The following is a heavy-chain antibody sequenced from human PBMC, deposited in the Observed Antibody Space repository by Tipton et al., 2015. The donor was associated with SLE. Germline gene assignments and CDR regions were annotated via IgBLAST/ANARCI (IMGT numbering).Heavy chain of an antibody. J-gene: IGHJ4*02. CDR2: INEDGSEK. CDR1: GFTFSTYW. V-gene: IGHV3-7*01. D-gene: IGHD6-13*01. Sequence: SGFTFSTYWMSWVRQAPGKGLEGVANINEDGSEKHYVDSVEGRFTISRDNAKNLVYLQMNSLRAEDTAVYYCTRGWDFENWGQGTLVTVSS. CDR3: TRGWDFEN.